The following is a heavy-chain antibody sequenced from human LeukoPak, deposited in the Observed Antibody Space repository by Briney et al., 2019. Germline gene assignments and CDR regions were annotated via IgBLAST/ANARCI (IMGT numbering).Heavy chain of an antibody. CDR2: INPNSGGT. Sequence: GASVKVSCKASGYTFTGYYMYWVRQALGQGLEGMGWINPNSGGTNYAQKFQGRVTMTRDTSISTAYMELSRLRSDDTAVYYCARVFMVAANPDYWGQGTLVTVSS. CDR1: GYTFTGYY. V-gene: IGHV1-2*02. J-gene: IGHJ4*02. CDR3: ARVFMVAANPDY. D-gene: IGHD2-15*01.